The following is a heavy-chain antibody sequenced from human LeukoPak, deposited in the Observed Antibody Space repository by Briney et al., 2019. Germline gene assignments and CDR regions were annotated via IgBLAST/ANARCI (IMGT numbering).Heavy chain of an antibody. CDR3: ARDVWGDRDSYFDY. Sequence: PGGSLRLSCAASGFTFNRYWMHWVRQAPGKGLVWVSRIDADGRRTTSTSYAESVKGRFTMSRDNAKNTLYLQMNNLRADDTAVYYCARDVWGDRDSYFDYWGQGTLVTVSS. CDR1: GFTFNRYW. J-gene: IGHJ4*02. D-gene: IGHD3-16*01. CDR2: IDADGRRTTST. V-gene: IGHV3-74*01.